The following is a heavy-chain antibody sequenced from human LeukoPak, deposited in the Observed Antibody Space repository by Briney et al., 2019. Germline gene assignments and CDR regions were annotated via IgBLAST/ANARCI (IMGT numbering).Heavy chain of an antibody. CDR2: IYYSGST. D-gene: IGHD3-10*01. J-gene: IGHJ4*02. V-gene: IGHV4-59*08. CDR3: ARLPSGTLNPPFDY. CDR1: GGSIYNHY. Sequence: SETLSLTCTVSGGSIYNHYWSWIRQPPGKGLESIGYIYYSGSTIYNPSLKSRVTISVDTSKNQFSLKLTSVTAADTAVYYCARLPSGTLNPPFDYWGQGSLVTVSS.